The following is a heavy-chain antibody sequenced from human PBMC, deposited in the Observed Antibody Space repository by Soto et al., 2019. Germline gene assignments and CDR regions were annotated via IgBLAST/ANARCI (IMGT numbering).Heavy chain of an antibody. CDR1: GYTFTSYY. V-gene: IGHV1-46*01. CDR2: IIPSRGST. CDR3: ARSYCSGGSCYPTSYYYYYMDV. J-gene: IGHJ6*03. Sequence: VSVKVSCKSSGYTFTSYYMHWVRHAPGQGLEWMGIIIPSRGSTSYAQKFQGRVTITADKSTSTAYMELSSLRSEDTAVYYCARSYCSGGSCYPTSYYYYYMDVWGKGTTVTVSS. D-gene: IGHD2-15*01.